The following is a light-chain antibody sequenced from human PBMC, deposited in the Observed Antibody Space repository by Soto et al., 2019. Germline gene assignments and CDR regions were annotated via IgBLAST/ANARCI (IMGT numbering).Light chain of an antibody. J-gene: IGKJ1*01. CDR1: QDINTR. CDR3: HQRQSWPRT. CDR2: QTS. V-gene: IGKV3-11*01. Sequence: EIVLTQSPATLSSFPGDTVTLSCRASQDINTRLAWYQHRPGQAPRLLIYQTSIRDAGIPARFSASGSGTDFTLTISDVQPEDFALYYCHQRQSWPRTFGQGTKVDI.